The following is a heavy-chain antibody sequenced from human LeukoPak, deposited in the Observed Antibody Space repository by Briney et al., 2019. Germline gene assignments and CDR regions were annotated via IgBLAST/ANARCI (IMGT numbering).Heavy chain of an antibody. V-gene: IGHV3-20*01. J-gene: IGHJ5*02. CDR2: INWNGGST. CDR3: ARNGPLGYCSSTSCSNNWFDP. D-gene: IGHD2-2*01. Sequence: AGSLRLSCAASGFTFDDYGMSWVRQAPGKGLEWVSGINWNGGSTGYADSVKGRFTISRDNAKNSLCLQMNSLRAEDTALYHCARNGPLGYCSSTSCSNNWFDPWGQGTLVTVSS. CDR1: GFTFDDYG.